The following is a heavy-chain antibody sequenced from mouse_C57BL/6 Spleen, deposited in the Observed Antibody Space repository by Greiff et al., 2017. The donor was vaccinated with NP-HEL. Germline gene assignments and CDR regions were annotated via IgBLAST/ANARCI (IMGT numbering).Heavy chain of an antibody. CDR2: INPSNGGT. CDR1: GYTFTSYW. D-gene: IGHD1-1*01. V-gene: IGHV1-53*01. Sequence: VQLVESGTELVKPGASVKLSCKASGYTFTSYWMHWVKQRPGQGLEWIGNINPSNGGTNYNEKFKSKATLTVDKSSSTAYMQLSSLTSEDSAVYYCARSPLITFYYFDYWGQGTTLTVSS. CDR3: ARSPLITFYYFDY. J-gene: IGHJ2*01.